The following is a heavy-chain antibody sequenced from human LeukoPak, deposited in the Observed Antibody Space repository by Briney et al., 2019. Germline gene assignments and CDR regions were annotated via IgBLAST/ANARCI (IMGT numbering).Heavy chain of an antibody. D-gene: IGHD3-22*01. V-gene: IGHV4-30-4*08. Sequence: SETLSLTCTVSGGSISSGDYYWSWIRQPPGKGLEWIGYIYYSGSTYYNPSLKSRFTISVDTSKNQFSLKLSSVTAADTAVYYCARQGIVVVTPDAFDIWGQGTMVTVSS. CDR1: GGSISSGDYY. J-gene: IGHJ3*02. CDR3: ARQGIVVVTPDAFDI. CDR2: IYYSGST.